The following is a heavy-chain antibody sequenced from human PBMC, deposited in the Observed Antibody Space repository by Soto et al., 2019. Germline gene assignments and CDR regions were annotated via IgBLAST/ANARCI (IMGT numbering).Heavy chain of an antibody. V-gene: IGHV6-1*01. CDR2: TYYRSRFFS. J-gene: IGHJ5*02. CDR3: VRDRDSSSGGIDP. Sequence: PSQTQSLTWVVCGHCFTSSRAAWTWTRQSPSGGLGWLGRTYYRSRFFSDYTETVKSRINIKPDTSKNQFSLQLKSVTPEDTSVYYCVRDRDSSSGGIDPWGQGTPVTVSS. D-gene: IGHD3-22*01. CDR1: GHCFTSSRAA.